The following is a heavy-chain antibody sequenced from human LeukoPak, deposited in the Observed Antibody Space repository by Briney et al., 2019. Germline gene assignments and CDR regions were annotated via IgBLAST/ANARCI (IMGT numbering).Heavy chain of an antibody. J-gene: IGHJ5*02. D-gene: IGHD3-3*01. CDR2: ISGSGGST. V-gene: IGHV3-23*01. Sequence: GGSLRLSCAASRFTFSSYAMSRVRQAPGKGLEWVSAISGSGGSTYYADSVKGRFSISRDNSMNTLYLQMNSLRAEDTAVYYCAKDLSFGVVIMDWFDPWGQGTLVTVSS. CDR1: RFTFSSYA. CDR3: AKDLSFGVVIMDWFDP.